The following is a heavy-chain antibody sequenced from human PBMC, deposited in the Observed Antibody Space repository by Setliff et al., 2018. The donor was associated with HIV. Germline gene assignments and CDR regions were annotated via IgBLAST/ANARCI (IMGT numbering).Heavy chain of an antibody. V-gene: IGHV4-34*01. J-gene: IGHJ4*02. CDR2: IDHSGTT. D-gene: IGHD3-22*01. CDR1: GGSFSGYY. CDR3: ARHGVDDTSANYFRFGVHDH. Sequence: SETLSLTCAVYGGSFSGYYWSWIRQPPGKGLEWIGEIDHSGTTNYNPSLKSGATISSDTSTNHFSLKLTSVTAADTAVYYCARHGVDDTSANYFRFGVHDHWGQGTLVTVSS.